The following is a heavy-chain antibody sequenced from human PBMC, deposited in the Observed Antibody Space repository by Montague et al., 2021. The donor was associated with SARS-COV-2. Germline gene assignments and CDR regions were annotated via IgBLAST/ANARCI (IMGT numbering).Heavy chain of an antibody. Sequence: SLRLSCAASQFTFSRYWMNWVRQAPEKGLEWVANIKQDRSEKNYIDSVVGRFTISRDNANKSLLLEMNNRRGEDTAVYYCVRLEVVAGGGYRLDAWGQGTLVIVSS. V-gene: IGHV3-7*01. D-gene: IGHD3-16*02. J-gene: IGHJ4*02. CDR3: VRLEVVAGGGYRLDA. CDR2: IKQDRSEK. CDR1: QFTFSRYW.